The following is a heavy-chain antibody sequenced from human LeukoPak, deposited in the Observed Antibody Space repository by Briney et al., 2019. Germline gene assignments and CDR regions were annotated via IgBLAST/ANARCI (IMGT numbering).Heavy chain of an antibody. CDR2: IRSKANGYAT. J-gene: IGHJ5*02. D-gene: IGHD2-15*01. V-gene: IGHV3-73*01. CDR1: GFTFSGSA. CDR3: SPGYCSGDSCPYNWFDP. Sequence: GGSLRLSCAASGFTFSGSAMHWVRQASGKELEWVGRIRSKANGYATAYAASVKGRFTISRDDSKNTAYLQMNSLKTEDTAVYYCSPGYCSGDSCPYNWFDPWGQGTLVTVSS.